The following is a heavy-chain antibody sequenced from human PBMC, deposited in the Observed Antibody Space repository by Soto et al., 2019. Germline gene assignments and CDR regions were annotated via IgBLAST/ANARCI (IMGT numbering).Heavy chain of an antibody. CDR3: ARGPLLRAQYNWFDP. Sequence: GGSLRLSCAASGFTFSSYSMNWVRQAPGKGLEWVSYISSSSSTIYYADSVKGRFTISRDNAKNSLYLQMNSLRDEDTAVYYCARGPLLRAQYNWFDPWGQGTLVTVSS. CDR1: GFTFSSYS. CDR2: ISSSSSTI. D-gene: IGHD3-22*01. J-gene: IGHJ5*02. V-gene: IGHV3-48*02.